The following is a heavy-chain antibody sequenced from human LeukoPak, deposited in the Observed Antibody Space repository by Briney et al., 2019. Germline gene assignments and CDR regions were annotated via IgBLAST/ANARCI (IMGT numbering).Heavy chain of an antibody. V-gene: IGHV1-2*02. J-gene: IGHJ4*02. CDR2: VNPNSGGT. CDR1: GYTFTDYY. D-gene: IGHD6-19*01. CDR3: ARGGQWLLWYFDY. Sequence: ASVRVSFKASGYTFTDYYMHWVRQAPGQGLEWMGWVNPNSGGTNYAQNYQGRVTMTRDTSISTAYMELTRLRSDDTAVYYCARGGQWLLWYFDYWAREPWSPSPQ.